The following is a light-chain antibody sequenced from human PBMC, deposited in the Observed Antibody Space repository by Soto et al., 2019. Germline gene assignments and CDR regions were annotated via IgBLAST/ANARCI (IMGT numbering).Light chain of an antibody. CDR2: DAS. CDR3: QQRSSWIT. V-gene: IGKV3-11*01. J-gene: IGKJ5*01. CDR1: QSVSSY. Sequence: VLTQSPATLSLSPGERATLSCRASQSVSSYLVWYQQKPGQAPRLLIYDASNRATGIPARFSGSGSGTDFTLTISSLEPEDFAVYYCQQRSSWITFGQGTRLEIK.